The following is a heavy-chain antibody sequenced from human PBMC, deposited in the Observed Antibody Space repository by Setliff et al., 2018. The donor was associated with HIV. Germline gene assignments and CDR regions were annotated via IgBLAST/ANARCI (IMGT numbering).Heavy chain of an antibody. D-gene: IGHD3-22*01. CDR3: ARDINHYDSSGHYYYYGMDV. V-gene: IGHV3-53*01. CDR2: IYSGGST. CDR1: GFTVSSNY. J-gene: IGHJ6*02. Sequence: TGGSLRLSCAASGFTVSSNYMSWVRQAPGKGLEWVSVIYSGGSTYYADSVKGRFTISRDNSKNTLYLQMNSLRAEDTAVYYCARDINHYDSSGHYYYYGMDVWGQGTTVTVSS.